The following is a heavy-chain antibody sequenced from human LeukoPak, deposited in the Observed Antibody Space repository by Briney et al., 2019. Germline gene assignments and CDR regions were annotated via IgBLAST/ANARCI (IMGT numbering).Heavy chain of an antibody. CDR2: IYYSGST. V-gene: IGHV4-59*01. J-gene: IGHJ4*02. D-gene: IGHD2-15*01. CDR3: ARVDCRGPLDY. CDR1: GYSISSYY. Sequence: NSSETLSLTCTVSGYSISSYYWSCIRQPPGKGLEGIGYIYYSGSTNYNPSLKSRVTISVDTSKNQFFLKLSSLTAADTAVYYCARVDCRGPLDYWGQETLVTVSS.